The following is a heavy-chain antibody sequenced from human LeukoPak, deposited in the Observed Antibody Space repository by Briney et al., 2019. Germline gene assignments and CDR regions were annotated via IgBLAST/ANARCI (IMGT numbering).Heavy chain of an antibody. CDR1: GFSVTNNY. J-gene: IGHJ4*02. V-gene: IGHV3-53*01. CDR3: ARIASIAAAGYYFDY. CDR2: FYVGGAT. D-gene: IGHD6-13*01. Sequence: GGSLRLSCAVSGFSVTNNYMSWVRQAPGKGLEWVSVFYVGGATYYADSVKGRFTISRDNSKNTLYLQMNSLRAEDTAVYYCARIASIAAAGYYFDYWGQGTLVTVSS.